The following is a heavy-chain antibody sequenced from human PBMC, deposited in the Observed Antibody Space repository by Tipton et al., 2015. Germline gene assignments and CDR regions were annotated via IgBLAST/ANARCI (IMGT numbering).Heavy chain of an antibody. CDR2: IYSSGST. D-gene: IGHD5-24*01. CDR3: ARDLEHGMDV. CDR1: GGSISGNY. Sequence: TLSLTCTVSGGSISGNYWTWIRQPPGKGLEWIGYIYSSGSTNYNPSLKSRVTISTDTSKNQFFLNLTSVTAADTAVYFCARDLEHGMDVWGQGTTVTVS. V-gene: IGHV4-59*01. J-gene: IGHJ6*02.